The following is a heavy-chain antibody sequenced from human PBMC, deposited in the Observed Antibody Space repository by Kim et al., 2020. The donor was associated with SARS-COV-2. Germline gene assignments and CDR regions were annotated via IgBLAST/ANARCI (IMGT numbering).Heavy chain of an antibody. J-gene: IGHJ4*02. Sequence: GGSLRLSCAASGFTFSSYSMNWVRQAPGKGLEWVSSISSSSSYIYYADSVKGRFTISRDNAKNSLYLQMNSLRAEDTAVYYCARDLMVRGVIIAAYFDYCGQGTLVPVSS. CDR2: ISSSSSYI. CDR3: ARDLMVRGVIIAAYFDY. CDR1: GFTFSSYS. V-gene: IGHV3-21*01. D-gene: IGHD3-10*01.